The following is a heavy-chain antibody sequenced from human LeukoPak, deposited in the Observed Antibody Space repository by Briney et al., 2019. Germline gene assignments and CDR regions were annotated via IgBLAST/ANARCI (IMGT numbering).Heavy chain of an antibody. J-gene: IGHJ4*02. V-gene: IGHV4-59*01. CDR1: GGSFSGYY. CDR3: ARALNSGSYYSGRYFDY. CDR2: IYYSGST. Sequence: SETLSLTCAVYGGSFSGYYWSWIRQPPGKGLEWIGYIYYSGSTNYNPSLKSRVTISVDTSKNQFSLKLSSVTAADTAVYYCARALNSGSYYSGRYFDYWGQGTLVTVSS. D-gene: IGHD1-26*01.